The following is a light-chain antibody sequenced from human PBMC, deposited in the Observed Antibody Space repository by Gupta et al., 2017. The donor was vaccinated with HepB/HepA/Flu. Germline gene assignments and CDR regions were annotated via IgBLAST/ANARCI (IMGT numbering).Light chain of an antibody. J-gene: IGLJ2*01. CDR1: KLGDQY. CDR2: QDN. Sequence: SYELTPPPSVSVSPGQPASITCSGDKLGDQYACWYQQRPGQSPVLVIYQDNKRPSGIPERFSGSNSGNTATLTISGTQAMDEADYYCQAWDTSSVVFGGGTKLTVL. CDR3: QAWDTSSVV. V-gene: IGLV3-1*01.